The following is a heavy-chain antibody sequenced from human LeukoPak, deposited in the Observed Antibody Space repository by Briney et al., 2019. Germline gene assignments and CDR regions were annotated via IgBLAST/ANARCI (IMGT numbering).Heavy chain of an antibody. CDR2: ITYDGNTK. J-gene: IGHJ4*02. V-gene: IGHV3-30*03. Sequence: GGSLRLSCAASGFAFSNCGMHWVRQAPGKGLEWVAVITYDGNTKYYLDSVKGRFTISRDNSKNTLYLQMNSLRAEDTAVYYCARDREEEQWPGSFEYWGQGTLVTVSS. CDR1: GFAFSNCG. D-gene: IGHD6-19*01. CDR3: ARDREEEQWPGSFEY.